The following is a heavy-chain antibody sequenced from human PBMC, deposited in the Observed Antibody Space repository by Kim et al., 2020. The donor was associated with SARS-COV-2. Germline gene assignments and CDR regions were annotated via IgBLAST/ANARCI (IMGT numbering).Heavy chain of an antibody. CDR1: GFTFSSYS. V-gene: IGHV3-21*01. CDR2: ISSSSSYI. Sequence: GGSLRLSCAASGFTFSSYSMNWVRQAPGKGLEWVSSISSSSSYIYYADSVKGRFTISRDNAKNSLYLQMNSLRAEDTAVSYCARDRAGWGYGMDVWGQGTTVTVSS. J-gene: IGHJ6*02. CDR3: ARDRAGWGYGMDV. D-gene: IGHD3-10*01.